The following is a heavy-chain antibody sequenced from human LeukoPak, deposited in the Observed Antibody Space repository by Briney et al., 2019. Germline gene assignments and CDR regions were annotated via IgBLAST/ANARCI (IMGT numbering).Heavy chain of an antibody. D-gene: IGHD3-10*01. J-gene: IGHJ4*02. CDR1: GFTFDDYA. CDR2: ISWNSGSI. V-gene: IGHV3-9*01. CDR3: AKDRGRYYGSGSYYNVC. Sequence: GGSLRLSCAASGFTFDDYAMHWVRQAPGKGLEWVSGISWNSGSIGYADSVKGRSTISRDNAKNSLYLQMNSLRAEDTALYYCAKDRGRYYGSGSYYNVCWGQGTLVTVSS.